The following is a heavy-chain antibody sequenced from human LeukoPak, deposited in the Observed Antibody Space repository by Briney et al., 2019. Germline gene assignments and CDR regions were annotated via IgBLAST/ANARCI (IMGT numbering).Heavy chain of an antibody. D-gene: IGHD1-26*01. CDR2: ISNSGTT. Sequence: PSETLSLTCTVSGGSITSNHWSWIRQPAGKGLEWIGRISNSGTTNYNPSVNSRVTISVDTSNKQFSLKLSSVTAADTAVYYCARSGGNYYDTDAFDIWGQGTMVTVSS. V-gene: IGHV4-4*07. CDR1: GGSITSNH. J-gene: IGHJ3*02. CDR3: ARSGGNYYDTDAFDI.